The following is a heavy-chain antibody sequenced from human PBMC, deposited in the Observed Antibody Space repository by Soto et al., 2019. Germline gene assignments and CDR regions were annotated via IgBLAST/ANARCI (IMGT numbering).Heavy chain of an antibody. CDR1: GGSFSGYY. D-gene: IGHD6-13*01. Sequence: SETLSLTCDVYGGSFSGYYWRWIRQPPGKGLEWIGDINYSGSTNYNPSLKSRVTISVDTTKNQFSLKLSSVTAAATAAYYFGRSRTQRPTADTFDYWGQGTLVTVSS. J-gene: IGHJ4*02. V-gene: IGHV4-34*01. CDR2: INYSGST. CDR3: GRSRTQRPTADTFDY.